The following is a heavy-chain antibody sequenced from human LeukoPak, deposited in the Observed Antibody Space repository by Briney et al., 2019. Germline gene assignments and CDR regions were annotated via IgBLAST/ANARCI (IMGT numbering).Heavy chain of an antibody. CDR1: GGSINNYY. CDR2: IYYSGST. J-gene: IGHJ4*02. Sequence: SETLSLTCTVSGGSINNYYWTWIRQPPGKGLEWIGYIYYSGSTNYNPSLKSRVTISVDTSKNQFSLKLSSVTAADTAVYYCARVKELPDYWGQGTLVTVSS. CDR3: ARVKELPDY. V-gene: IGHV4-59*01. D-gene: IGHD1-7*01.